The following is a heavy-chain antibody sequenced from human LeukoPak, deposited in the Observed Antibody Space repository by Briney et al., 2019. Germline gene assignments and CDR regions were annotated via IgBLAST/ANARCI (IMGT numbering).Heavy chain of an antibody. Sequence: PGGSPRLSCAASGFTFSSYAMSWVRQAPGKGLEWVSAISGSGGSTYYADSVKGRFTISRDNSKNTLYLQMNSLRAEDTAVYHCAKPYSSGHDAFDIWGQGTMVTVSS. V-gene: IGHV3-23*01. CDR3: AKPYSSGHDAFDI. J-gene: IGHJ3*02. D-gene: IGHD6-19*01. CDR2: ISGSGGST. CDR1: GFTFSSYA.